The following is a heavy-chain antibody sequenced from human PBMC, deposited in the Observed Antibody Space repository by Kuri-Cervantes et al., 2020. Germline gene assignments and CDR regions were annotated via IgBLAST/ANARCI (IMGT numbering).Heavy chain of an antibody. D-gene: IGHD6-13*01. J-gene: IGHJ6*03. Sequence: GESLKISCAASGFTFSSYWMSWVRQAPGKGLEWVANIKQDGSEKYYVDSVKGRFTISRDNAKKLLYLQMNSLRAEDTAVYYCARNSRYIGASYYYYMDVWGKGTTVTVSS. V-gene: IGHV3-7*03. CDR1: GFTFSSYW. CDR2: IKQDGSEK. CDR3: ARNSRYIGASYYYYMDV.